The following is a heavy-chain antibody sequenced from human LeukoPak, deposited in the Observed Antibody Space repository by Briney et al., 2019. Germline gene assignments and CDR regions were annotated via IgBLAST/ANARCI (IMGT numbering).Heavy chain of an antibody. V-gene: IGHV3-7*01. Sequence: VRSLRLSCAASGFTFSTYWMTWVRQPPGKGLEWVANLKQDGSEEYYVDSVKGRFTISRDNAKNSLYLQMNSLRAEDTAVYYCARDYRSSSGRSIDYWAREPWSPSPQ. CDR1: GFTFSTYW. J-gene: IGHJ4*02. CDR2: LKQDGSEE. CDR3: ARDYRSSSGRSIDY. D-gene: IGHD6-6*01.